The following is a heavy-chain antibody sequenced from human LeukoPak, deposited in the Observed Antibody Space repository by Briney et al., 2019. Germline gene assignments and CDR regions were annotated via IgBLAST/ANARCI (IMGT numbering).Heavy chain of an antibody. D-gene: IGHD1-26*01. CDR3: ARGGRALRDN. CDR2: IKHDGSEQ. J-gene: IGHJ4*02. V-gene: IGHV3-7*01. CDR1: GFNFSTYR. Sequence: GGSLRLSCAASGFNFSTYRMTWVRQAPGKGLEWVANIKHDGSEQYYVDSVKGRFTISRDNTKNSVHLQMNSLRVEDTAIYSCARGGRALRDNWGQGTLVTVSS.